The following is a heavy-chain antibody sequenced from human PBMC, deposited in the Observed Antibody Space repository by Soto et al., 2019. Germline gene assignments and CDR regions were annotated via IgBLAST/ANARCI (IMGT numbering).Heavy chain of an antibody. Sequence: SATLSLTCTVPGGSFNSGSYSWSWIRQPPGKGLEWIGYVYHTGRTSYNPSLKSRVSISMDTSKNQFSLNLDSVTAADTAVYFCARDFAYFDSWGQGTLVTVSS. CDR1: GGSFNSGSYS. CDR3: ARDFAYFDS. D-gene: IGHD3-3*01. CDR2: VYHTGRT. V-gene: IGHV4-61*01. J-gene: IGHJ4*02.